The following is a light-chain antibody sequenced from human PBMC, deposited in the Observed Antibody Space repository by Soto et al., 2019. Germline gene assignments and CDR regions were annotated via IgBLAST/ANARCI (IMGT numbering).Light chain of an antibody. CDR2: EGS. CDR3: CSYAGSSPPVV. Sequence: QSALTQPASVSGSPGQSITISCSGTSSDVGSYNLVSWYQQHPGKAPKLMIYEGSKRPSGVYNRFSGSKSGNTASLTMSGRQAEEEADYYCCSYAGSSPPVVFGGGTKLTVL. J-gene: IGLJ2*01. CDR1: SSDVGSYNL. V-gene: IGLV2-23*01.